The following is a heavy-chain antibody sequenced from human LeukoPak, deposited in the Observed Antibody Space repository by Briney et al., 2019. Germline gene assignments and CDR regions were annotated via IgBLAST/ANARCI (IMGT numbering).Heavy chain of an antibody. Sequence: PSETLSLTCTVSGGSISSYYWSWIRQPAGKGLEWIGRIYTSGSTNYNPSLKSRVTMSVDTSKNQFSLKLSSVTAADTAVYYCARGKLGYRSSTSCYGGWFDPWGQGTLVTVSS. J-gene: IGHJ5*02. CDR3: ARGKLGYRSSTSCYGGWFDP. CDR1: GGSISSYY. D-gene: IGHD2-2*01. V-gene: IGHV4-4*07. CDR2: IYTSGST.